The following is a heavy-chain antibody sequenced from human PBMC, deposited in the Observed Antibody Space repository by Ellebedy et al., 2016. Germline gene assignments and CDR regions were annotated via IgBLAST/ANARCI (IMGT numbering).Heavy chain of an antibody. Sequence: SETLSLTXTVSGGSISSYYWSWIRQPPGKGLEWIGYIYYSGSTNYNPSLKSRVTISVDTSKNQFSLKLSSVTAADTAVYYCARADVFYYGMDVWGQGTTVTVSS. CDR1: GGSISSYY. CDR2: IYYSGST. V-gene: IGHV4-59*01. CDR3: ARADVFYYGMDV. D-gene: IGHD5/OR15-5a*01. J-gene: IGHJ6*02.